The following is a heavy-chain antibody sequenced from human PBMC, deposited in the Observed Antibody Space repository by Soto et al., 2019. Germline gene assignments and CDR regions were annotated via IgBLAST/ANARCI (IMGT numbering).Heavy chain of an antibody. CDR3: ARKGAAASYAHYYMDV. J-gene: IGHJ6*03. D-gene: IGHD6-13*01. Sequence: SETLCLTCTVSGGSISPHYGSWIRQPPGKGLEWIGYVYYSGNTNYNPSLESRVTISVDTSRNRFSLNLTSATAADTAVYYCARKGAAASYAHYYMDVWGRGTAVTVSS. CDR1: GGSISPHY. CDR2: VYYSGNT. V-gene: IGHV4-59*11.